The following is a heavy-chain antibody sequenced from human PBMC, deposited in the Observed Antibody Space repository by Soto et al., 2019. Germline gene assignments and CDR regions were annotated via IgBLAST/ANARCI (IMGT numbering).Heavy chain of an antibody. V-gene: IGHV1-69*06. D-gene: IGHD4-17*01. CDR1: GGTFSSYA. CDR2: IIPIFGTA. J-gene: IGHJ6*02. CDR3: ARSGDYGDYGVLNYYYGMDV. Sequence: SVKVSCKASGGTFSSYAISWVRQAPGQGLEWMGGIIPIFGTANYAQKFQGRVTITADKSTSTAYMELSSLRSEDTAVYYCARSGDYGDYGVLNYYYGMDVWRQGTTVTVSS.